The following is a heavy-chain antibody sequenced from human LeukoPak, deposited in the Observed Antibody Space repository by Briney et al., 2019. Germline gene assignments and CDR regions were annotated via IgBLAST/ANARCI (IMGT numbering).Heavy chain of an antibody. D-gene: IGHD6-13*01. V-gene: IGHV3-64*01. CDR2: ISGNGGNT. CDR1: GFTFSSYA. CDR3: ARDVGIAAENWFDP. J-gene: IGHJ5*02. Sequence: GGSLRLSCAASGFTFSSYAMHWVRQAPGKGLEYVSAISGNGGNTFYANSVKGRFTISRDNSKNTLYLQMNSLRAEDTAVYYCARDVGIAAENWFDPWGQGTLVTVSS.